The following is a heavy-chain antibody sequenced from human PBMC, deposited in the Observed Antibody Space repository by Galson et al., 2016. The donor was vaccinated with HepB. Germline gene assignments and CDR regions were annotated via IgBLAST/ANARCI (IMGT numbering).Heavy chain of an antibody. V-gene: IGHV4-39*01. CDR2: VYYSGST. CDR3: ARQVEDKPMVRAPFDF. Sequence: SETLSLTCTVSGGSTSSSSFYRGWIRQPPGKGLEWIGSVYYSGSTYYNPSLKSRVTISVDTSKNQFSLRLTSVTAADTAVYYCARQVEDKPMVRAPFDFWGQGTLVTVSS. J-gene: IGHJ4*02. CDR1: GGSTSSSSFY. D-gene: IGHD5-18*01.